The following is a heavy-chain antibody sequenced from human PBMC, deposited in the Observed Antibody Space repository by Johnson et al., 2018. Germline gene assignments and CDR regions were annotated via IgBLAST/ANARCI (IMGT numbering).Heavy chain of an antibody. CDR1: GYTFTSYY. Sequence: QVQLVQSGAEVKKPGASVKVSCKASGYTFTSYYMHWVRQAPGQGLEWMGIINPSGGSTSYAQKFQGRVTMTRDTSTSTVYMELSSLRSEETAVYYWAREGGVAATGLFDIWGQGTMVTVAS. V-gene: IGHV1-46*01. D-gene: IGHD1-26*01. CDR3: AREGGVAATGLFDI. CDR2: INPSGGST. J-gene: IGHJ3*02.